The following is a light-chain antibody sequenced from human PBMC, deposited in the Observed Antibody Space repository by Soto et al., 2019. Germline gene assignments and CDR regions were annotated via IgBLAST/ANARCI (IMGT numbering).Light chain of an antibody. V-gene: IGKV4-1*01. CDR3: QQYYNTPLYT. CDR1: QSVLYSSNNKNY. CDR2: WAS. J-gene: IGKJ2*01. Sequence: DIVMTQSPDSLAVSLGERATINCKSSQSVLYSSNNKNYLAWYQQKPGQPPKLLIYWASTRESGVPDRFSGCGSGTYFTRTISSLQAEDVAVYYCQQYYNTPLYTFGQGTKLEIK.